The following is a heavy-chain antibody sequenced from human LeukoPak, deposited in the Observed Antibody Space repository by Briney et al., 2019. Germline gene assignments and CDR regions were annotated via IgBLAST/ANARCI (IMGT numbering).Heavy chain of an antibody. Sequence: PSETLSLTCAVYGGSFSGYYWSWIRQPPGKGLEWIGEINHSGSTNYNPSLKSRVTVSVDTSKNQFSLKLSSVTAADTAVYYCARGRGFDPWGQGTLVTVSS. CDR3: ARGRGFDP. V-gene: IGHV4-34*01. J-gene: IGHJ5*02. CDR1: GGSFSGYY. CDR2: INHSGST.